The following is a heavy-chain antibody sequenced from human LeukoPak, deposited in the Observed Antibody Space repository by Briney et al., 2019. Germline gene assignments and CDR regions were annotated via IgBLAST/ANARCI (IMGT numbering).Heavy chain of an antibody. CDR2: IDTSGNT. CDR1: GGSISSYY. CDR3: ARVEQYSSGWPNWFDP. D-gene: IGHD6-19*01. Sequence: SETLSLTCTVSGGSISSYYWSWIRQPAGKGLEWIGRIDTSGNTNYKPSLKSRVTMSVDTSKNQFSLKLSSVTAADTAVYYCARVEQYSSGWPNWFDPWGQGTLVTVSS. V-gene: IGHV4-4*07. J-gene: IGHJ5*02.